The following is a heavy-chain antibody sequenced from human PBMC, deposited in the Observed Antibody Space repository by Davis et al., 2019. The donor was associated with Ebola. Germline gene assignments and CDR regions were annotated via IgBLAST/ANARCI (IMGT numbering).Heavy chain of an antibody. V-gene: IGHV3-30*04. J-gene: IGHJ4*02. CDR1: GFTFSSYA. CDR2: ISYDGSNK. CDR3: AREGQYCSGGSCWDYFDY. D-gene: IGHD2-15*01. Sequence: GESLKISCAASGFTFSSYAMHWVRQAPGKGLEWVAVISYDGSNKYYADSVKGRFTISRDNSKNTLYLQMNSLRAEDTAVYYCAREGQYCSGGSCWDYFDYWGQGTLVTVSS.